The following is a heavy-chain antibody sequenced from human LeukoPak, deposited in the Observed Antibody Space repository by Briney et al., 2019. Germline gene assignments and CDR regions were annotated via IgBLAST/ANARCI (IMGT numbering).Heavy chain of an antibody. J-gene: IGHJ4*02. CDR3: ARDYWWNYDY. CDR1: GFTFSDYA. V-gene: IGHV3-30-3*01. D-gene: IGHD1-7*01. CDR2: ISKDGSDK. Sequence: GGSLRLSCAASGFTFSDYAMHWVRQAPGKGLEWVAVISKDGSDKYYPSSVRGRFTISRDNSKNTIYLQMDSLRAEDTAIYYCARDYWWNYDYWGQGTLVTVSS.